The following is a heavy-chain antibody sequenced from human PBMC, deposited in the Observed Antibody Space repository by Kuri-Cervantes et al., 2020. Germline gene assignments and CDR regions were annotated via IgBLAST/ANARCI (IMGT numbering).Heavy chain of an antibody. CDR3: ERHMPGYYDYVWGSDRDDAFDI. V-gene: IGHV4-4*02. D-gene: IGHD3-16*02. CDR1: GGPVSTLTW. Sequence: TLSLTCAVSGGPVSTLTWWSRVRQPPGRGLEGSGEIFHNGNTNYNPSLKSRVTISVDTSKNQFSLKLSSGTAADTAVYYCERHMPGYYDYVWGSDRDDAFDIWGQGTMVTVSS. J-gene: IGHJ3*02. CDR2: IFHNGNT.